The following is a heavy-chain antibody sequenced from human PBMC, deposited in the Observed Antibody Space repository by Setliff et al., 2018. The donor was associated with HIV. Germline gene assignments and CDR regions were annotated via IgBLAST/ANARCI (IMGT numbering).Heavy chain of an antibody. V-gene: IGHV1-24*01. J-gene: IGHJ4*02. Sequence: ASVKVSCKISGYTLTELSIHWVRQAPGKGLEWMANFDPEDGETFYAQKFQGRLTMTRNTSISTAYMELRSLRSDDTAVYYCARDASFGVFDYWGQGTLVTVSS. CDR1: GYTLTELS. CDR2: FDPEDGET. D-gene: IGHD3-10*01. CDR3: ARDASFGVFDY.